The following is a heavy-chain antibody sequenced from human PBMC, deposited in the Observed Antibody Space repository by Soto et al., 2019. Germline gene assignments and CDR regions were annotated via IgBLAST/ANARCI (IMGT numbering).Heavy chain of an antibody. CDR1: GFTSTRYS. V-gene: IGHV3-21*06. CDR2: ISSTTNYI. CDR3: ARETEDLTSNFDY. J-gene: IGHJ4*02. Sequence: LRLSCAASGFTSTRYSMNWVRQAPGKGLEWVSSISSTTNYIYYGDSMKGRFTISRDNAKNSLYLEMNSLRAEDTAVYYCARETEDLTSNFDYWGQGTLVTVSS.